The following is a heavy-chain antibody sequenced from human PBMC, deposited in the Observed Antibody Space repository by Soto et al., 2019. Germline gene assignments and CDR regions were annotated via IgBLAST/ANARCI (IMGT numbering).Heavy chain of an antibody. CDR1: GGSISSSDYY. V-gene: IGHV4-30-4*01. CDR3: ARVSYYYYGMDV. Sequence: QVQLQESGPGLVKPSQTLSLTCTVSGGSISSSDYYWSWIRQPPGEDLEWIGYMFHSGSTYYNPSLKSRVSISFDTSKNQFSLRLTSVTAADTAVYYCARVSYYYYGMDVWGQGTTVTVSS. J-gene: IGHJ6*02. CDR2: MFHSGST.